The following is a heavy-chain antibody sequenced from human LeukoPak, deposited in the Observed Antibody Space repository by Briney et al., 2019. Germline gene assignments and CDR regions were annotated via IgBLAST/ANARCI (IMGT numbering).Heavy chain of an antibody. J-gene: IGHJ4*02. CDR2: INWNSGST. V-gene: IGHV3-20*04. CDR3: AKDDYYDTSGYRD. D-gene: IGHD3-22*01. CDR1: GFTFDDYG. Sequence: GGSLRLSCAASGFTFDDYGMSWVRQAPGKGLEWFSGINWNSGSTGYADSVKGRFTISRDNAKNSLYLQMNSLRAEDTAVYYCAKDDYYDTSGYRDWGQGTLVTVSS.